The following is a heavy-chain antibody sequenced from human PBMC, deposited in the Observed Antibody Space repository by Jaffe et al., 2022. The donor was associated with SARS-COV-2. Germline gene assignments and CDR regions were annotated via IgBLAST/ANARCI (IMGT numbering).Heavy chain of an antibody. CDR1: GDSVNTGTYY. D-gene: IGHD3-10*01. J-gene: IGHJ4*02. V-gene: IGHV4-39*01. CDR3: ARLYEGHRAFTSHYGSGSFPPHFFDD. CDR2: TYYTGDT. Sequence: QLLLQESGPGLVKPSETLSLTCSVSGDSVNTGTYYWGWVRQPPGKGLEWIGSTYYTGDTYYNPSLKSRATISVDTSKNQFSLRLTSVTAADTGLYYCARLYEGHRAFTSHYGSGSFPPHFFDDWGQGSLVSVSS.